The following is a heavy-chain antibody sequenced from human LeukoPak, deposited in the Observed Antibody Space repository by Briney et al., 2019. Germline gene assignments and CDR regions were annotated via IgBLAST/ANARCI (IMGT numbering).Heavy chain of an antibody. D-gene: IGHD3-3*01. V-gene: IGHV1-2*02. CDR2: INANSGGT. CDR3: ARAHGGITIRNWFDP. Sequence: ASVKVSCKASGYTFTGYYMHWVRQASGQGLEWMGWINANSGGTNYAQKFQGRVTMTRDTSISTAYMELSRLRSDDTAVYYCARAHGGITIRNWFDPWGQGTLVTVSS. J-gene: IGHJ5*02. CDR1: GYTFTGYY.